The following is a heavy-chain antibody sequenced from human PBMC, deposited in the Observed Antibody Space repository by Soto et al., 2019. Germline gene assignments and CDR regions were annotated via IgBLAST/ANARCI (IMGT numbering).Heavy chain of an antibody. CDR3: ARERITKDVSGWFDP. Sequence: QVQLVQSGAEVKKPGASVKVSCKASGYTFTGYYMHWVRQAPGQGLEWMGWINPNSGGTNYAQKFQGRVTMTRDTSISPAYMELSRLRSDDTAVYYCARERITKDVSGWFDPWGQGTLVTVSS. CDR2: INPNSGGT. J-gene: IGHJ5*02. D-gene: IGHD3-10*01. V-gene: IGHV1-2*02. CDR1: GYTFTGYY.